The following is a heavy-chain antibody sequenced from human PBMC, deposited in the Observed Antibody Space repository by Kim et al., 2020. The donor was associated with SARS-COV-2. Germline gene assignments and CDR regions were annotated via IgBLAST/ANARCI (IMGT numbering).Heavy chain of an antibody. J-gene: IGHJ4*02. V-gene: IGHV5-51*01. Sequence: SYSPSFQGQVTISADKSISTAYLQWSSLKASDTAMYYCARHLAGGYVFDYWGQGTLVTVSS. CDR3: ARHLAGGYVFDY. D-gene: IGHD5-12*01.